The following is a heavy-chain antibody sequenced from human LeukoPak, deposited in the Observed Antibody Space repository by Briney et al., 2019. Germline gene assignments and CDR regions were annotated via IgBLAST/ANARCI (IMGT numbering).Heavy chain of an antibody. V-gene: IGHV3-74*01. J-gene: IGHJ3*02. CDR1: GFMFSNYW. Sequence: PGGSLRLSCAASGFMFSNYWMHWVRQAPGRGLVWVSRINTDGRRKSYADYVKGRFTISRDNAKNTLYLQMNSLRAEDTAVYYCAREEEGDAFDIWGQGTMVTVSS. CDR3: AREEEGDAFDI. CDR2: INTDGRRK.